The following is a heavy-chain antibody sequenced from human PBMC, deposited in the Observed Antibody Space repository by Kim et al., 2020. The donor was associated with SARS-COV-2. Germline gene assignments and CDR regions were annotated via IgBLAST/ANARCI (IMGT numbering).Heavy chain of an antibody. V-gene: IGHV3-30*07. Sequence: GRFTISRDNSKNTLYLQMNSLRAEDTAVYYCARGSGVYSSSWPIYYGMDVWGQGTTVTVSS. J-gene: IGHJ6*02. D-gene: IGHD6-13*01. CDR3: ARGSGVYSSSWPIYYGMDV.